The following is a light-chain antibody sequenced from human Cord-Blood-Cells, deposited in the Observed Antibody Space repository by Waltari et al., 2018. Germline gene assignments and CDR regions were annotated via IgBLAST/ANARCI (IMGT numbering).Light chain of an antibody. Sequence: QSVLTQPPSASGPPGQTVTSPCSSSSSNTRSTYRYWYQQLSGTAPKLLIYRNNQRPSGVPDRFSGSTSGTSASLAISGLRSEDEADYYCAAWDDSLSGWVFGGGTKLTVL. CDR2: RNN. J-gene: IGLJ3*02. V-gene: IGLV1-47*01. CDR1: SSNTRSTY. CDR3: AAWDDSLSGWV.